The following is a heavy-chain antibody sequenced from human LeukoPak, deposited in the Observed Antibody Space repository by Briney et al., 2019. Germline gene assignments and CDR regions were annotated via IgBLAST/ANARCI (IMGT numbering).Heavy chain of an antibody. CDR2: ISSTGSNI. Sequence: GGSLRLSCAASGFTFSTYEMNWVRQAPGKGLGWVSYISSTGSNIYYADSVKGRFTISRDNAKNSLYLLMNSLRTEDTAVYYCAATYYYDGSGDYWGQGTLVTVSS. CDR3: AATYYYDGSGDY. J-gene: IGHJ4*02. CDR1: GFTFSTYE. D-gene: IGHD3-22*01. V-gene: IGHV3-48*03.